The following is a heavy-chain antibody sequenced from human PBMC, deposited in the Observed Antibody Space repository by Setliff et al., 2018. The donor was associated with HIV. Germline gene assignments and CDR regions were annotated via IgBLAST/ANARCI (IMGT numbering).Heavy chain of an antibody. CDR1: GYTFSSYD. CDR3: ARARRDSYDRGRRNHYYIDV. D-gene: IGHD3-22*01. J-gene: IGHJ6*03. V-gene: IGHV1-8*02. CDR2: MNPNSGNT. Sequence: GASVKVSCKASGYTFSSYDINWVRQATGQGLEWMGWMNPNSGNTGYAQKFQGRVTMTRDTSISTAYMELNNLKFEDTAVYYCARARRDSYDRGRRNHYYIDVRGKGTTVTVSS.